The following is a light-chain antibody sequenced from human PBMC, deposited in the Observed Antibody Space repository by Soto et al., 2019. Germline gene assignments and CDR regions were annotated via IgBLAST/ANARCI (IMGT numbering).Light chain of an antibody. CDR3: QQRSTWPSIT. J-gene: IGKJ5*01. Sequence: IVLTQSPATLSLSPGERATLSCRASQSVSYYLAWYQQKPGQAPRLLIYDASNRATGIPAKFSGSGSVTDVTLTISSLEPEDFAVYYCQQRSTWPSITFGQGTRLDIK. CDR2: DAS. CDR1: QSVSYY. V-gene: IGKV3-11*01.